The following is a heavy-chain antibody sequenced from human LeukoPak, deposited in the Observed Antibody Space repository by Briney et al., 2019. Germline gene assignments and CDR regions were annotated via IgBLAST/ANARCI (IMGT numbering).Heavy chain of an antibody. CDR1: RFTFSSYA. Sequence: GGSLRLSCAASRFTFSSYAMSWVRQAPGKGLEWVSGVSGNGAGTYYADSVKGRFTISRDNPKNMLDLKMNSLRAEDTAVYYCAKAPGYSSGWSIDYWGQGTLVTVSS. D-gene: IGHD6-13*01. J-gene: IGHJ4*02. CDR3: AKAPGYSSGWSIDY. V-gene: IGHV3-23*01. CDR2: VSGNGAGT.